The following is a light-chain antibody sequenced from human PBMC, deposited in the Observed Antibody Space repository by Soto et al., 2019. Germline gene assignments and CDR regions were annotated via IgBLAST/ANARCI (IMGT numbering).Light chain of an antibody. J-gene: IGKJ1*01. CDR3: QQYGSLWT. V-gene: IGKV3-20*01. Sequence: EFVLTQSPGTLSLSPGERATLSCRASQSVTNNYLAWYQQKTGQAPRLLIYGASSRVIGIPDRFSGSGSGTDFTLTISRLEPEDFAMYYCQQYGSLWTFGQGTKAEFK. CDR2: GAS. CDR1: QSVTNNY.